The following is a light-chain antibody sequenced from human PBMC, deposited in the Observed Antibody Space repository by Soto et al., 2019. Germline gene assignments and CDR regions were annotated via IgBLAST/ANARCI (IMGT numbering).Light chain of an antibody. Sequence: QSVLTQPASVSGSPGQSMTIACTGSSSDVGGYNYVSWYQQHPGKAPKLMIYEVSNRPSGISNRFSGSKSGNTASLTLSGLQAEDEADYYCSSYTSSSTLVFGGGTKVTVL. J-gene: IGLJ2*01. CDR3: SSYTSSSTLV. V-gene: IGLV2-14*01. CDR1: SSDVGGYNY. CDR2: EVS.